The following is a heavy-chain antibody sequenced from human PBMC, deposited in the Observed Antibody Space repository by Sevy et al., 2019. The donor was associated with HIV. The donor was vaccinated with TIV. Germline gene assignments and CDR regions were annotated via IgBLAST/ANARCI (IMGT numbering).Heavy chain of an antibody. V-gene: IGHV3-11*01. CDR1: GFTFSDYY. Sequence: GGSLRLSCAASGFTFSDYYMSWIRQAPGKGLEWVSYISSSGSTIYYADPVKDRFTISRDIAKNSLYLQMNSLRAEDTAVYYCTKMTTVTRTTDYWGQGTLVTVSS. CDR3: TKMTTVTRTTDY. CDR2: ISSSGSTI. J-gene: IGHJ4*02. D-gene: IGHD4-17*01.